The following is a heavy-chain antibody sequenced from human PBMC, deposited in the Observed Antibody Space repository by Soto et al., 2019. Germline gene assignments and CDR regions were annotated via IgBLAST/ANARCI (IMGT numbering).Heavy chain of an antibody. D-gene: IGHD1-7*01. CDR2: ISYDGSNK. Sequence: GGSLRLSCAASGFSFSSYGMQWVRQAPGKGLEWVAVISYDGSNKYYADSVKDRFTISRDNSKKTLYLQMNSLRVEDTAVYYCVRGELRPRFDYWGQGTLVTVSS. V-gene: IGHV3-30*03. J-gene: IGHJ4*02. CDR1: GFSFSSYG. CDR3: VRGELRPRFDY.